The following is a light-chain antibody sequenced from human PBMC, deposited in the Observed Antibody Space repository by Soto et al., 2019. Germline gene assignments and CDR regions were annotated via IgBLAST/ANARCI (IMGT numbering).Light chain of an antibody. J-gene: IGLJ7*01. CDR3: LLYSGGTWL. CDR1: TGAVTSAYY. V-gene: IGLV7-43*01. Sequence: QAVATQEPSLTVSPGGTVTLTCASNTGAVTSAYYPNWFQQKPGQAPRALIYSTTNKPSWTPARFSGSLLGGKAALTLSGVQPEDEAEYYCLLYSGGTWLFGGGTPLTVL. CDR2: STT.